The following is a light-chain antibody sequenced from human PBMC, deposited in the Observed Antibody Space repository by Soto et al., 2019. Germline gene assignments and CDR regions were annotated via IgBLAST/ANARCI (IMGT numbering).Light chain of an antibody. J-gene: IGKJ4*01. V-gene: IGKV1-16*01. CDR2: SAS. CDR3: QQYNFYPFT. CDR1: QDISIY. Sequence: DVQMTQSPSSLSASVGDRVTLTCRASQDISIYLAWLQQKPGKAPKSLLYSASNLQSGVPSRFSGSGSGTDFTLTISSLQPEDFATYYCQQYNFYPFTFGGGTNVEIQ.